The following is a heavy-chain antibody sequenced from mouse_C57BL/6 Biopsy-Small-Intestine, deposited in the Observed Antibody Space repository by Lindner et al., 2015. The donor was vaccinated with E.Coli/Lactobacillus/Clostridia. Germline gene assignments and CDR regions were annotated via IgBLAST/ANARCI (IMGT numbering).Heavy chain of an antibody. Sequence: SVKVSCKASGYTFNRYGISWVRQAPGQGLEWMGWISTYNDNTNYAQKLQGRVTMTTDTSTSTAYMELRSLRSDDTAVYYCARDSGAFYGDYWGQGTLVTVSS. J-gene: IGHJ4*01. V-gene: IGHV1-14*01. CDR2: ISTYNDNT. D-gene: IGHD1-1*01. CDR1: GYTFNRYG. CDR3: ARDSGAFYGDY.